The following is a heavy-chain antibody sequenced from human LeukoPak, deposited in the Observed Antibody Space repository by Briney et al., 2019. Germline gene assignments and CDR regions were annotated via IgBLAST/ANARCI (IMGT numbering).Heavy chain of an antibody. D-gene: IGHD2-15*01. V-gene: IGHV4-59*01. CDR1: GGSFSSYY. Sequence: SETLSLTCTVSGGSFSSYYWTWIRQPPGKGLEWIGYIDHGGSTNYHPSLRSRSSISSDTSKIQFSLELTSVTAADTAVYYCARDRKGGAFDIWGQGTMVTVSS. J-gene: IGHJ3*02. CDR3: ARDRKGGAFDI. CDR2: IDHGGST.